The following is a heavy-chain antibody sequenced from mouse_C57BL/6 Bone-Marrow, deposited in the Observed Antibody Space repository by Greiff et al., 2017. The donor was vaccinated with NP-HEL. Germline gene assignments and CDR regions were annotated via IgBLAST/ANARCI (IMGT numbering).Heavy chain of an antibody. CDR2: IDPENGDT. V-gene: IGHV14-4*01. CDR3: TDYGFAY. CDR1: GFNIKDDY. D-gene: IGHD1-1*01. Sequence: EVKLMESGAELVRPGASVKLSCTASGFNIKDDYMHWVKQRTEQGLEWIGWIDPENGDTEYASKFQGKATITADTSSNTAYLQLSSLTSEDTAVYYCTDYGFAYWGQGTLVTVSA. J-gene: IGHJ3*01.